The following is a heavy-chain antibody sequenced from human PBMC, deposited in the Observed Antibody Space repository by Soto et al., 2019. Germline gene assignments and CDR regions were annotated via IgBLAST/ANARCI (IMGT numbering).Heavy chain of an antibody. D-gene: IGHD1-26*01. CDR3: ARGEQYSGRIFDY. CDR1: GDRVSSTSAG. V-gene: IGHV6-1*01. CDR2: TYYRSKWYY. Sequence: SQTLSITCALTGDRVSSTSAGWSWVRQSPSRGLEWLGRTYYRSKWYYEYAVSVRGRITINPDTSKNQYSLQLNSVTPEDTAVYFCARGEQYSGRIFDYWGQGTLVTVSS. J-gene: IGHJ4*01.